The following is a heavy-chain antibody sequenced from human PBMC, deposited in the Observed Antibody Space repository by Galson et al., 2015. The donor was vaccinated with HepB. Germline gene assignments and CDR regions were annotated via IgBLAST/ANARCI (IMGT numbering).Heavy chain of an antibody. D-gene: IGHD2-15*01. Sequence: SLRLSCAASGFTFSGSAMHWVRQASGKGLEWVGRIRSKANSYATAYAASVKGRFTISRDDSKNTAYLQMNSLKTEDTAVYYCTRLPVVAATSPDDYWGQGTLVPVSS. J-gene: IGHJ4*02. CDR3: TRLPVVAATSPDDY. V-gene: IGHV3-73*01. CDR2: IRSKANSYAT. CDR1: GFTFSGSA.